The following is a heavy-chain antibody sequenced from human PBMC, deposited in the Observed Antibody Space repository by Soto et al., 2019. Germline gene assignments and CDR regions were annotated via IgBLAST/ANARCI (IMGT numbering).Heavy chain of an antibody. CDR1: GYTFTGYY. J-gene: IGHJ6*02. CDR2: INPNSGGT. D-gene: IGHD2-2*01. V-gene: IGHV1-2*04. CDR3: AXGEPGGYYYYYYXMDX. Sequence: GASVKVSCKASGYTFTGYYMHWVRQAPGQGLEWMGWINPNSGGTNYAQKFQGWVTMTRDTSISTAYMELSRLRSDDTAVYYCAXGEPGGYYYYYYXMDXWGQGTTVTVSS.